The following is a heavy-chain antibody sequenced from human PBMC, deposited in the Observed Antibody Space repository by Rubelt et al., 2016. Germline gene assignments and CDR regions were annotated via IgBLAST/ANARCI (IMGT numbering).Heavy chain of an antibody. D-gene: IGHD1-26*01. Sequence: EVQLVESGGGLVQPGGSLRLSCAASGFTFSSYAMHWVRQATGKGLEWVSSIGTAGDTYYPGSVKGRFIISRDNAKNSLYLQMISLRAEDTAVYYCTTDLGAIYYYHGMDVWGQGTTVTVSS. CDR3: TTDLGAIYYYHGMDV. J-gene: IGHJ6*02. V-gene: IGHV3-13*01. CDR1: GFTFSSYA. CDR2: IGTAGDT.